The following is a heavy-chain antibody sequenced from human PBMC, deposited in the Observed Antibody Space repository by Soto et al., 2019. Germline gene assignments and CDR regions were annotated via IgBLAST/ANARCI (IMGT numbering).Heavy chain of an antibody. CDR1: GFTFSSHW. CDR2: ISGTGSST. D-gene: IGHD6-19*01. CDR3: AKAGGIAVPGSHLDY. J-gene: IGHJ4*02. Sequence: GGSLRLSCEGSGFTFSSHWMSWVRQAPGKGLEWVSAISGTGSSTNYADSVEGRFTISRDNSKNTLYLQMSSLRAEDTAVYYCAKAGGIAVPGSHLDYWGQGTLVTVSS. V-gene: IGHV3-23*01.